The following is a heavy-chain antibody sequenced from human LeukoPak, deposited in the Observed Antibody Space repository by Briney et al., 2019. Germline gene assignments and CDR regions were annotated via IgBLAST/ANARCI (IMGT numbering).Heavy chain of an antibody. CDR2: IIPILGIA. CDR1: GGTFTSYA. CDR3: ARGPDTRMMELRDY. V-gene: IGHV1-69*04. J-gene: IGHJ4*02. D-gene: IGHD1-26*01. Sequence: ASVKVSCKASGGTFTSYAISWGRQAPGQGLEWMGRIIPILGIANYAQKFQGRVTITADKSTSTAYMELSSLSSEDTAVYYCARGPDTRMMELRDYWGQGTLVTVSS.